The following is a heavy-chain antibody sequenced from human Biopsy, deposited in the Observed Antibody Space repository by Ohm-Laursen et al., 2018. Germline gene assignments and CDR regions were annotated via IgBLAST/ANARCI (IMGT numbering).Heavy chain of an antibody. V-gene: IGHV4-59*01. Sequence: TLSLTCSVSGGSIISYYWTWIRQPPGKELEWIGHVYNGGITNYNASLKSRVTISKDMSKNQFSLQVNSVTAADTAVYYCARTPRDSFWSGSYKRGLWFDPWGRGTLVIVSS. D-gene: IGHD3-3*01. J-gene: IGHJ5*02. CDR1: GGSIISYY. CDR3: ARTPRDSFWSGSYKRGLWFDP. CDR2: VYNGGIT.